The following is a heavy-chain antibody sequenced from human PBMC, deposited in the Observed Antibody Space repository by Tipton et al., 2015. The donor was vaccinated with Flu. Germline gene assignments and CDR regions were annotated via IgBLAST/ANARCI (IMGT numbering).Heavy chain of an antibody. J-gene: IGHJ4*02. V-gene: IGHV3-48*03. Sequence: SLRLSCAAAGFTFGSYEMNWVRQAPGKGLEWISYISRSGSTIYYTDSVKGRFTISRDNAKKSLYLQMNSLRVEDTAIYYCARDHSGGHVVAPTYFDSWGQGTLVTVSS. CDR2: ISRSGSTI. D-gene: IGHD2-21*01. CDR3: ARDHSGGHVVAPTYFDS. CDR1: GFTFGSYE.